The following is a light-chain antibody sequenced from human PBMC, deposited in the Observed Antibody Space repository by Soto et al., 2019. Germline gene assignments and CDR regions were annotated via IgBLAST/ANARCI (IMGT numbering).Light chain of an antibody. V-gene: IGLV2-23*03. Sequence: QSALTQPASVSGSPGQSITISCTGTSSDVGSYNLVSWYQQHPGKAPKLMIYEGSKRPSGVSNRFSGSKSGNTASLTISGLQVEDEADYYCCSYAGSSTFAVFGGGTQLTVL. CDR2: EGS. J-gene: IGLJ7*01. CDR3: CSYAGSSTFAV. CDR1: SSDVGSYNL.